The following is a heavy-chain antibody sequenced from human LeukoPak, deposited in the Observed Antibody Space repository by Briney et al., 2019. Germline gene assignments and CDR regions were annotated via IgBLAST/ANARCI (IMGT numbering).Heavy chain of an antibody. CDR2: TNHSGST. Sequence: PSETLSLTCAVYGGSFSGYYWSWIRQPPGKGLEWIGETNHSGSTNYSPSLKSRVTISVDTSKNQFSLKLSSVTAADTAVYYCARGRSSLPTYYYYYGMDVWGQGTTVTVSS. CDR1: GGSFSGYY. V-gene: IGHV4-34*01. J-gene: IGHJ6*02. CDR3: ARGRSSLPTYYYYYGMDV.